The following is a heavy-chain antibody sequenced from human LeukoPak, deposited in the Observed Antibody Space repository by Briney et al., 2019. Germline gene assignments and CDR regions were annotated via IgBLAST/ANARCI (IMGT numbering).Heavy chain of an antibody. V-gene: IGHV3-7*01. CDR1: GFTFSSYW. CDR3: AKGYCSGSCYNGLDY. J-gene: IGHJ4*02. CDR2: IKQDGSEK. D-gene: IGHD2-15*01. Sequence: PGGSLRLSCAASGFTFSSYWMSWVRQAPGKGLEWVANIKQDGSEKYYVDSVKGRFTISRDNAKNSLYLQMNSLRAEDTAVYYCAKGYCSGSCYNGLDYWGQGTLVTVSS.